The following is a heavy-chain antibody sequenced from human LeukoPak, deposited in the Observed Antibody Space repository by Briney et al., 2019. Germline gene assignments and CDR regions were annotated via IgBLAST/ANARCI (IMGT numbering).Heavy chain of an antibody. Sequence: GGSLRLSCAVSGFIFDDYAMHWVRQAPGKGLEWVSGITWGRDNLAYAASVKGRFTISRDNSKNTLYLQMGSLRAEDMAVYYCARRGTPYSSSSYHYDYYYMDVWGKGTTVTVSS. D-gene: IGHD6-6*01. CDR3: ARRGTPYSSSSYHYDYYYMDV. J-gene: IGHJ6*03. CDR1: GFIFDDYA. CDR2: ITWGRDNL. V-gene: IGHV3-9*03.